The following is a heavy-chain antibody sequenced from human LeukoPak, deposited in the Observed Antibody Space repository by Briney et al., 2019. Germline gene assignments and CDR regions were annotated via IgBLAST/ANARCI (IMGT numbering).Heavy chain of an antibody. CDR1: GGTFSSYA. D-gene: IGHD2-2*01. CDR3: ARGGVVPAARNWFDP. Sequence: ASVKVSCKASGGTFSSYAISWVRQAPGQGLEWMGGIIPIFGTANYAQKFQGRVTITADKSTSTAYMELSSLRSEDTAVYYCARGGVVPAARNWFDPWGQGTLVTVCS. V-gene: IGHV1-69*06. CDR2: IIPIFGTA. J-gene: IGHJ5*02.